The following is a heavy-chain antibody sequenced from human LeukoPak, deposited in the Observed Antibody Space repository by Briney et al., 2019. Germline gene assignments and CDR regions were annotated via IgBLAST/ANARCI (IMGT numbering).Heavy chain of an antibody. D-gene: IGHD2-2*01. CDR3: ARDWAGYCSSTSCYAYYYYMDV. V-gene: IGHV1-18*01. CDR2: ISAYNGNT. CDR1: GYTFTSYG. J-gene: IGHJ6*03. Sequence: ASVNVSCKASGYTFTSYGISWVRQAPGQGLEWMGWISAYNGNTNYAQKLQGRVTMTTDTSTSTAYMELRSLRSDDTAVYYCARDWAGYCSSTSCYAYYYYMDVWGKGTTVTVSS.